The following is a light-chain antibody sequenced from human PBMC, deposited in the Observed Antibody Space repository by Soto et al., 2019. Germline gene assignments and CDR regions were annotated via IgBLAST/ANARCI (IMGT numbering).Light chain of an antibody. CDR3: RSYAGSNPYV. CDR1: SSGVGGYNY. Sequence: QSVLTQPPSASGSPGQSVTISCSGTSSGVGGYNYVSWYQQHPGKAPKLMIYEVSKRPSGVPDRFSGSKSGTTASLTVSGLQAEDEADYYCRSYAGSNPYVFGTGNKVTV. CDR2: EVS. J-gene: IGLJ1*01. V-gene: IGLV2-8*01.